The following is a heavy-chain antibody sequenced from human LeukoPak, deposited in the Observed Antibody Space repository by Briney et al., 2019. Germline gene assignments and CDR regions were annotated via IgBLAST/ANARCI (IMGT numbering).Heavy chain of an antibody. V-gene: IGHV1-2*02. J-gene: IGHJ4*02. Sequence: ASVKVSCKASGGTFSSYAISWVRQAPGQGLEWMGWINPNSGGTNYAQKFQGRVTMTRDTSISTAYMELSRLRSDDTAVYYCARTDLLLWFGETTFDYWGQGTLVTVSS. D-gene: IGHD3-10*01. CDR3: ARTDLLLWFGETTFDY. CDR1: GGTFSSYA. CDR2: INPNSGGT.